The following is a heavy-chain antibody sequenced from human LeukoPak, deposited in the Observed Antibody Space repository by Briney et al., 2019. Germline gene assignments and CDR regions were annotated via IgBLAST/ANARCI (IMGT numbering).Heavy chain of an antibody. V-gene: IGHV3-7*01. CDR3: ARGGTDRYYYGVDV. Sequence: GGSLRLSCVASGFSISNYWMTWVRQAPGKGLEWVANIKQDGSEKNYVDSVKGRFTSSRDNAKNSLYLQMNRLRVEDTAVYYCARGGTDRYYYGVDVWGQGTTVTVSS. J-gene: IGHJ6*02. CDR1: GFSISNYW. CDR2: IKQDGSEK. D-gene: IGHD1-1*01.